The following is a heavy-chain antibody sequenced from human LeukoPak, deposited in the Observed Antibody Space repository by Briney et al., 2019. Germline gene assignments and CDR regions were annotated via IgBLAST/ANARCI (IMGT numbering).Heavy chain of an antibody. CDR1: GFTFDDYA. D-gene: IGHD3-16*02. J-gene: IGHJ4*02. CDR3: AKVSRYDYVWGSYRHFDY. CDR2: ISGSGGST. Sequence: GGSLRLSCAASGFTFDDYAMHWVRQAPGKGLEWVSAISGSGGSTYYADSVKGRFTISRDNSKNTLYLQMNSLRAEDTAVYYCAKVSRYDYVWGSYRHFDYWGQGTLVTVSS. V-gene: IGHV3-23*01.